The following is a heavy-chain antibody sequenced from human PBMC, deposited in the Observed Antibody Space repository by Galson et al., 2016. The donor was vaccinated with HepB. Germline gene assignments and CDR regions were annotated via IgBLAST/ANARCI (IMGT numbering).Heavy chain of an antibody. CDR3: ASVRGYYGSGTYLYKFDL. CDR2: ISGSSSCT. V-gene: IGHV3-11*06. J-gene: IGHJ4*02. D-gene: IGHD3-10*01. Sequence: SLRLSCAASGFAFSDYYMSWIRQAPEKGLEWLSYISGSSSCTDYADAVKGRSTIFRDNAKNSLDLEIDSLRAEDTAVYYCASVRGYYGSGTYLYKFDLWGQGTLVTVSS. CDR1: GFAFSDYY.